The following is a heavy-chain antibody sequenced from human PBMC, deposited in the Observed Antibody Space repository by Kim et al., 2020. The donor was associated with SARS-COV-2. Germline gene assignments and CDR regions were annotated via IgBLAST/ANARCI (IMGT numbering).Heavy chain of an antibody. J-gene: IGHJ1*01. CDR2: IYHSGST. CDR3: ARSQYCSSTSCPEYFQH. Sequence: SETLSLTCTVSGYSISSGYYWGWIRQPPGKGLEWIGSIYHSGSTYYNPSLKSRVTISVDTSKNQFSLKLSSVTTADTAVYYCARSQYCSSTSCPEYFQH. V-gene: IGHV4-38-2*02. D-gene: IGHD2-2*01. CDR1: GYSISSGYY.